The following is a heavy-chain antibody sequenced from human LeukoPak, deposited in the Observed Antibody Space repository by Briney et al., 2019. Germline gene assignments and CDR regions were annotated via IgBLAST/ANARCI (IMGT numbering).Heavy chain of an antibody. V-gene: IGHV3-43*01. CDR1: GFTFDDYT. J-gene: IGHJ4*02. Sequence: GGSLRLSCAASGFTFDDYTMHWVRQAPGKTLEWVSLISWDGTTYYADSMKGRFTISRDNGKNSLYLQMDTLRSEDTAFYYCVKDLTYESSGSVFDYWGQGTLVTVSS. CDR2: ISWDGTT. D-gene: IGHD3-22*01. CDR3: VKDLTYESSGSVFDY.